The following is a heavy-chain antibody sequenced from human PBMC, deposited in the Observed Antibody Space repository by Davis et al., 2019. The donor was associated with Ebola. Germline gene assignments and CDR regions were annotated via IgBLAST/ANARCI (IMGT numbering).Heavy chain of an antibody. V-gene: IGHV3-53*01. CDR3: AKVLQATNILGTTYYYYALDV. J-gene: IGHJ6*02. Sequence: PGGSLRLSCAASGFTVSSNYMSWVRRAPGKGLEWVSVIYSGGSTYYADSVKGRFTISRDNSKNTLYLQMNSLRAEDTAVYYCAKVLQATNILGTTYYYYALDVWGQGTTVTVSS. CDR1: GFTVSSNY. CDR2: IYSGGST. D-gene: IGHD2-21*01.